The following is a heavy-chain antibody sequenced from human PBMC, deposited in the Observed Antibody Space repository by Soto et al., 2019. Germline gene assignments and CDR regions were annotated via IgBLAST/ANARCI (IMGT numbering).Heavy chain of an antibody. Sequence: SVKVSCKASGGTFSSYTIRWVRQAPGQGLEWMGRIIPILGIANYAQKFQGRVTITADKSTSTAYMELSSLRSEDTAVYYCARAGQWLAFDYWGQGTLVTVSS. J-gene: IGHJ4*02. CDR1: GGTFSSYT. CDR3: ARAGQWLAFDY. D-gene: IGHD6-19*01. CDR2: IIPILGIA. V-gene: IGHV1-69*02.